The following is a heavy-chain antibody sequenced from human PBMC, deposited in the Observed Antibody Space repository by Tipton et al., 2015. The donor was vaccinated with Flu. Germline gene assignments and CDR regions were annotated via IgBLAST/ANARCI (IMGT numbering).Heavy chain of an antibody. D-gene: IGHD6-13*01. J-gene: IGHJ6*02. Sequence: GSLRLSCAASGFTFSSYDIHWVRQAAGEGLEWVSAIGSAGDTYYLDSVKGRFTISRDNAKNSLYLQMNSLRVGDTAVYYCARGPLPDSNWYNGMDVWAKGPRSPSL. V-gene: IGHV3-13*01. CDR1: GFTFSSYD. CDR2: IGSAGDT. CDR3: ARGPLPDSNWYNGMDV.